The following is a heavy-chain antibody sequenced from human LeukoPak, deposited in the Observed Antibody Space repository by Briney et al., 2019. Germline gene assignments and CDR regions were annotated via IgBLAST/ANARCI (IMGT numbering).Heavy chain of an antibody. J-gene: IGHJ4*02. Sequence: GGSLRLSCAASGFTVSSKYMSWVRQAPGKGLEWVSVLYSGGDTYYADSVKGRFTISRDNSKNTLYLQMDSLRAEDTAVYYCARDELVLDYWGQGTLVTVSS. CDR3: ARDELVLDY. D-gene: IGHD6-13*01. V-gene: IGHV3-53*01. CDR1: GFTVSSKY. CDR2: LYSGGDT.